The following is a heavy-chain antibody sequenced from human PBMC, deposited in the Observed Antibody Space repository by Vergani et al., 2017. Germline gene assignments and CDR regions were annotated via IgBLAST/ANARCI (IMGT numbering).Heavy chain of an antibody. V-gene: IGHV5-51*01. Sequence: EVQLVQSGAEVKKPGESLKISCKGSGYSFTSYWIGWVRQMPGKGLEWMGIIYPGDSDTRYSPSFQGQVTISADKSISTAYLQWSSLKASDTAMYYCARRGLSSSWYDQPDWYFDLWGRGTLVTVSS. CDR1: GYSFTSYW. J-gene: IGHJ2*01. CDR3: ARRGLSSSWYDQPDWYFDL. CDR2: IYPGDSDT. D-gene: IGHD6-13*01.